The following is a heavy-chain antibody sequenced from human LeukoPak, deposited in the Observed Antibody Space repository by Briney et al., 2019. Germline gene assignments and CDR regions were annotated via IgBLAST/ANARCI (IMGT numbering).Heavy chain of an antibody. Sequence: KPGGSPRLSCAASGFTFSSYSMNWVRQAPGKGLEWVSSISSSSSYIYYADSVKGRFTISRDNAKNSLYLQMNSLRAEDTAVYYCASGAYCGGDCYSGDAFDIWGQGTMVTVSS. CDR3: ASGAYCGGDCYSGDAFDI. J-gene: IGHJ3*02. CDR2: ISSSSSYI. V-gene: IGHV3-21*01. D-gene: IGHD2-21*01. CDR1: GFTFSSYS.